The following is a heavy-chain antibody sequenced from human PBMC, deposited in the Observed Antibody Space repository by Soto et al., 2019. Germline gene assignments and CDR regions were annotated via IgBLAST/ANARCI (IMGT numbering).Heavy chain of an antibody. J-gene: IGHJ5*02. D-gene: IGHD2-2*02. Sequence: ASVKVSCKASGYTFTSYDINWVRQATGQGLEWMGWMNPNSGNTGYAQKFQGRVTMTRNTSISTAYMELSSLRSEDTAVYYCARSSYCSSTSCYTGGDWFDPWGQGTLVTVSS. CDR1: GYTFTSYD. V-gene: IGHV1-8*01. CDR2: MNPNSGNT. CDR3: ARSSYCSSTSCYTGGDWFDP.